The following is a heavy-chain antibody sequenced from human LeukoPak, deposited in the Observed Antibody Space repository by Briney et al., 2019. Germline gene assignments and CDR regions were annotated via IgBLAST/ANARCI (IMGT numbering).Heavy chain of an antibody. V-gene: IGHV1-18*01. J-gene: IGHJ1*01. D-gene: IGHD6-19*01. CDR2: ISAYNGNT. CDR3: ARGAYRIAVAGTGYFQH. CDR1: GYTFTSYA. Sequence: ASVKVSCKASGYTFTSYAMNWVRQAPGQGLEWMGWISAYNGNTNYAQKLQGRVTMTTDTSTSTAYMELRSLRSDDTAVYYCARGAYRIAVAGTGYFQHWGQGTLVTVSS.